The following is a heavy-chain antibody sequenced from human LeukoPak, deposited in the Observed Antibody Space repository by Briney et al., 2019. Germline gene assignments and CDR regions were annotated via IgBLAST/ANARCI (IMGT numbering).Heavy chain of an antibody. CDR1: GDTFSRYA. CDR2: ISAYNGNT. CDR3: ARDPSVPAAPRWFDP. J-gene: IGHJ5*02. D-gene: IGHD2-2*01. Sequence: ASVKVSCKASGDTFSRYAISWVRQAPGQGLEWMGWISAYNGNTNYAQKLQGRVTMTTDTSTSTAYMELRSLRSDDTAVYYCARDPSVPAAPRWFDPWGQGTLVTVSS. V-gene: IGHV1-18*01.